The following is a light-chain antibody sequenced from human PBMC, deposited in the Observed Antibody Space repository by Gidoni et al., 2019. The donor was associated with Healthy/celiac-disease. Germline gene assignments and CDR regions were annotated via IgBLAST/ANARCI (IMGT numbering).Light chain of an antibody. V-gene: IGKV3-11*01. Sequence: EVLLTQSPATLSLSPGERATVSCWASQIIGRSLAWYQQRPGQTPRLLIYESSRRAAGTPARFSGSGSGTDFSLTITNPEPEDSATYYCQQRGEWPPGAAFGQGTRLEI. J-gene: IGKJ5*01. CDR1: QIIGRS. CDR3: QQRGEWPPGAA. CDR2: ESS.